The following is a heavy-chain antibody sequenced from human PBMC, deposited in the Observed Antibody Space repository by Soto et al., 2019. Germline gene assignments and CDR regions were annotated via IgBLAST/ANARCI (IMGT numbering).Heavy chain of an antibody. CDR1: GGSISSYY. CDR3: AGNGPSSGSYYYYGMDV. V-gene: IGHV4-4*07. Sequence: SETLSLTCTVSGGSISSYYWSWIRQPAGKGLEWIGRIYTSGSTNYNPSLKSRVTMSVDTSKNQFSLKLSSVTAADTAVYYCAGNGPSSGSYYYYGMDVWGQGTTVTVSS. CDR2: IYTSGST. D-gene: IGHD1-26*01. J-gene: IGHJ6*02.